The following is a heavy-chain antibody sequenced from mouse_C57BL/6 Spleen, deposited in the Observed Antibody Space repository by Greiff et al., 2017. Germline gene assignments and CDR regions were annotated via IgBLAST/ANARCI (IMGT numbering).Heavy chain of an antibody. CDR1: GYAFSSSW. Sequence: VQLQQSGPELVKPGASVKISCKASGYAFSSSWMNWVKQRPGKGLEWIGRIYPGDGDTNYNGKFKGKATLTADKSSSTAYMQLSSLTSEDSAVYFCYCGSSFDYWGQGTTLTVSS. D-gene: IGHD1-1*01. CDR2: IYPGDGDT. CDR3: YCGSSFDY. J-gene: IGHJ2*01. V-gene: IGHV1-82*01.